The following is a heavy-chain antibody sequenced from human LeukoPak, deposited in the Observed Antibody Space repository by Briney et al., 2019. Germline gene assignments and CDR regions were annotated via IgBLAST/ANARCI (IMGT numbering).Heavy chain of an antibody. CDR3: ARPSGTGAFDI. D-gene: IGHD3/OR15-3a*01. V-gene: IGHV4-59*08. CDR1: GGSISSYY. J-gene: IGHJ3*02. Sequence: SGTLSLTCTVSGGSISSYYWSWIRQPPGKGLEWIGYIYYSGSTNYNPSLKSRVTISVDTSKNQFSLELSSVTAADTAVYYCARPSGTGAFDIWGQGTMVTVSS. CDR2: IYYSGST.